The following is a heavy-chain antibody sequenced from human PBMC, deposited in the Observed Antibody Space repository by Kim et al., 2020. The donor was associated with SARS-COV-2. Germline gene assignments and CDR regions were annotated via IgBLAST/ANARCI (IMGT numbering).Heavy chain of an antibody. CDR3: AKSLSSSSGGMDV. Sequence: YPDSVKGGLTTSRDNSTNTLYLQMNSLRAEDTAVYYCAKSLSSSSGGMDVWGQGTTVTVSS. J-gene: IGHJ6*02. D-gene: IGHD6-6*01. V-gene: IGHV3-33*06.